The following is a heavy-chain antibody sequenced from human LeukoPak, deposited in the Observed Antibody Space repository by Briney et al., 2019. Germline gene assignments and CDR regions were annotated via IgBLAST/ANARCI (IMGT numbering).Heavy chain of an antibody. Sequence: GASVKVSCMVSGYTFTGYYMHWVRQAPGQGLEWMGWINPNSGGTNYAQKFQGWVTMTRDTSISTAYMELSRLRSDDTAVYYCARGWENYPAPNCYYYGMDVWGQGTTVTVSS. CDR2: INPNSGGT. CDR3: ARGWENYPAPNCYYYGMDV. D-gene: IGHD1-7*01. CDR1: GYTFTGYY. V-gene: IGHV1-2*04. J-gene: IGHJ6*02.